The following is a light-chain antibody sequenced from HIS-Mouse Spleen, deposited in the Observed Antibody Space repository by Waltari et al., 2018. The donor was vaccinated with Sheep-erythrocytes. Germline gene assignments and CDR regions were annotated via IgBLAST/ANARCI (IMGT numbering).Light chain of an antibody. J-gene: IGLJ1*01. V-gene: IGLV4-69*01. Sequence: QLVLTQSPSASASLGASVKLTCTLSSGHSSYAIAWHQQQPEKGPRYLMKLNSDGSHRKGDGIPDRFSGSSSGAERYLTSSSLQSEDEADYYCQTWGTGVGVFGTGTKVTVL. CDR3: QTWGTGVGV. CDR1: SGHSSYA. CDR2: LNSDGSH.